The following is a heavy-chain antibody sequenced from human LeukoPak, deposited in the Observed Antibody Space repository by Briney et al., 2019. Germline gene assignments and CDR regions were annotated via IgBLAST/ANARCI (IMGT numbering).Heavy chain of an antibody. CDR3: ARAGGGSWSERFFPVYYYYYYMDV. CDR1: GFTFSDYY. J-gene: IGHJ6*03. D-gene: IGHD6-13*01. V-gene: IGHV3-11*04. CDR2: ISSSGSTI. Sequence: GGSLRLSCAASGFTFSDYYMSSIRQDPGKGLEWVSYISSSGSTIYYADSVKGRFTISRDNAKNPLYLQMNSLRAEDTAVYYCARAGGGSWSERFFPVYYYYYYMDVWGKGTTVTVSS.